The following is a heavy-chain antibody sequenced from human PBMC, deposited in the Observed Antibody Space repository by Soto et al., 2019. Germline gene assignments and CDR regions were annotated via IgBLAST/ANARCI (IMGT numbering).Heavy chain of an antibody. CDR1: GDSIISSDFY. CDR2: IFYLGSS. CDR3: ARHSLALRKNNWFDP. J-gene: IGHJ5*02. V-gene: IGHV4-39*01. D-gene: IGHD3-3*02. Sequence: SETLSLTCTVSGDSIISSDFYWGCVRQPPGKGLECIGSIFYLGSSYYNPSLKSRVTMSVDTSKNQFSLRLRSVTAADTALYFCARHSLALRKNNWFDPWGQGIMVTVSS.